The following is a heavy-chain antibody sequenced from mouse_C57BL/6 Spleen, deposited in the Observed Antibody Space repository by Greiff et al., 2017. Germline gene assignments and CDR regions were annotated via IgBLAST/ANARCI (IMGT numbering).Heavy chain of an antibody. V-gene: IGHV3-6*01. CDR2: ISYDGSN. CDR1: GYSITSGYY. Sequence: EVKVEESGPGLVKPSQSLSLTCSVTGYSITSGYYWNWIRQFPGNKLEWMGYISYDGSNNYNPSLKNRISITRDTSKNQFFLKLNSVTTEDTATYYCARGPYYGSGGYFDVWGTGTTVTVSS. J-gene: IGHJ1*03. CDR3: ARGPYYGSGGYFDV. D-gene: IGHD1-1*01.